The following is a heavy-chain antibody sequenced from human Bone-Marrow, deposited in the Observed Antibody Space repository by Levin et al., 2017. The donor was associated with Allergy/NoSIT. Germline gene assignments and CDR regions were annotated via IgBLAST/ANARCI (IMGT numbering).Heavy chain of an antibody. V-gene: IGHV4-34*01. CDR2: INHSGST. CDR1: GGSFSGYY. CDR3: ARGTDSGYDYYPTYDAFDI. D-gene: IGHD5-12*01. Sequence: SQTLSLTCAVYGGSFSGYYWSWIRQPPGKGLEWIGEINHSGSTNYNPSLKSRVTISVDTSKNQFSLKLSSVTAADTAVYYCARGTDSGYDYYPTYDAFDIWGQGTMVTVSS. J-gene: IGHJ3*02.